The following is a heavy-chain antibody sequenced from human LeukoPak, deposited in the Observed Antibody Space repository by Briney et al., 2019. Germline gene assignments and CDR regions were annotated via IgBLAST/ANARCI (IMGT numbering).Heavy chain of an antibody. Sequence: SVKVSCKASGGTFSSYAISWVRQAPGQGLEWMGRIIPIFGTANYAQKFQGRVTTTTDGSTSTAYMELSSLRSEDTAVYYCARQLEGYGDHFSKWFDPWGQGTLVTVSS. CDR3: ARQLEGYGDHFSKWFDP. V-gene: IGHV1-69*05. D-gene: IGHD4-17*01. J-gene: IGHJ5*02. CDR2: IIPIFGTA. CDR1: GGTFSSYA.